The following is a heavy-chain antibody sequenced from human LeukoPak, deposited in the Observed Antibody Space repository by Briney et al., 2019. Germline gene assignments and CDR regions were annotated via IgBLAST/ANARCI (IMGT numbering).Heavy chain of an antibody. J-gene: IGHJ4*02. V-gene: IGHV4-4*02. CDR3: ARRPGTDRSFDY. CDR2: IYHSGST. CDR1: GGSISSSHW. Sequence: SGTLSLTCAVSGGSISSSHWWSWVRQPPGKGLEWIGEIYHSGSTNYNSSLKSRVTISVDTSKNQFSLKLSSVTAADTAVYYCARRPGTDRSFDYWGQGTLVTVSS. D-gene: IGHD1-26*01.